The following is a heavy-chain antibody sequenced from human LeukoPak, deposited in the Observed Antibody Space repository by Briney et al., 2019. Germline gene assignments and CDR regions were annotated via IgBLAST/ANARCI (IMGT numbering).Heavy chain of an antibody. V-gene: IGHV3-21*01. J-gene: IGHJ6*02. CDR3: ARSRSVSNYKGMDA. CDR1: GFTFSDYS. CDR2: ISSSSDYI. D-gene: IGHD5/OR15-5a*01. Sequence: GGSLRPSCPASGFTFSDYSMSWVRQAPGKGLEWVSSISSSSDYIYYADSVKGRFTISRDNARNSLYLQMNSLRAEDTAVYYCARSRSVSNYKGMDAWGQGTTVTVSS.